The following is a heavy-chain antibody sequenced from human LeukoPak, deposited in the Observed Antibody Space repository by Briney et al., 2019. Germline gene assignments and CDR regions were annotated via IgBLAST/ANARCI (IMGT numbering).Heavy chain of an antibody. D-gene: IGHD1-1*01. J-gene: IGHJ4*02. Sequence: GESLKISCKGSGYTVSSYSIGWVRQMPGKGLEWVGVIYLRDSVTRDRPSFSGQITLSPDKSISTAYLQWSSLKASDTAMYYCARHRLERPFDYWGQGTLVTVSS. CDR1: GYTVSSYS. V-gene: IGHV5-51*01. CDR2: IYLRDSVT. CDR3: ARHRLERPFDY.